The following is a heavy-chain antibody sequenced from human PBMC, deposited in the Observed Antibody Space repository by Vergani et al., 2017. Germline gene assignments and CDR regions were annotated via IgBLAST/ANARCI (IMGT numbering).Heavy chain of an antibody. D-gene: IGHD5-12*01. Sequence: EVQLVESGGGLVQPGGSLRLSCAASGFTFSSYWMHWVRHAPGKGLVWVSRINSDGSSTSYADSVKGRFTISRDNAKNTLYLQMNSLRAEDTAVYYCARELVATTARNYYYYYGMDVWGQGTTVTVSS. CDR1: GFTFSSYW. CDR3: ARELVATTARNYYYYYGMDV. J-gene: IGHJ6*02. V-gene: IGHV3-74*01. CDR2: INSDGSST.